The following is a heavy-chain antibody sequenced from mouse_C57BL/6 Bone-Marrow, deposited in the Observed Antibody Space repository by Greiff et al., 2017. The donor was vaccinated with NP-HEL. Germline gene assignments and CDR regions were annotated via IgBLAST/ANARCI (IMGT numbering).Heavy chain of an antibody. CDR2: IYPRDGST. CDR1: GYTFTDHT. J-gene: IGHJ3*01. V-gene: IGHV1-78*01. Sequence: VHLVESDAELVKPGASVKISCKVSGYTFTDHTIHWMKQRPEQGLEWIGYIYPRDGSTKYNEKFKGKATLTADKSSSTAYMQLNSLTSEDSAVYFCARWDYYSNYGWFAYWGQGTLVTVSA. D-gene: IGHD2-5*01. CDR3: ARWDYYSNYGWFAY.